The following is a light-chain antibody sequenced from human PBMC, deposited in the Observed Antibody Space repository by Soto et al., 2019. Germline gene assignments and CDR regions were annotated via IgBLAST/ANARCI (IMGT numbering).Light chain of an antibody. CDR3: QQYGSSLPFT. CDR2: GAS. CDR1: QSISSSY. V-gene: IGKV3-20*01. J-gene: IGKJ3*01. Sequence: EIVLMQSPGTLSLSPGERATLSCRASQSISSSYLAWYQQKPGQAPRLLIYGASSRDTGIPDRFSGSGSGTDVTLTISKLAPEDFAVYYCQQYGSSLPFTFGPGPKVDIK.